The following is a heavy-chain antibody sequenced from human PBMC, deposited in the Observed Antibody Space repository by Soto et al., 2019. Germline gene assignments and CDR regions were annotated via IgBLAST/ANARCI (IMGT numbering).Heavy chain of an antibody. CDR2: IKQDGSEK. CDR1: GFTFSSYW. D-gene: IGHD6-6*01. CDR3: AREYSSSSGSRGYYYYMDV. V-gene: IGHV3-7*01. Sequence: GGSLRLSCAASGFTFSSYWMSWVRQAPGKGLEWVANIKQDGSEKHYVDSVKGRFTISRDNAKNSLYLQMNSLRAEDTAVYYCAREYSSSSGSRGYYYYMDVWGKGTTVTVSS. J-gene: IGHJ6*03.